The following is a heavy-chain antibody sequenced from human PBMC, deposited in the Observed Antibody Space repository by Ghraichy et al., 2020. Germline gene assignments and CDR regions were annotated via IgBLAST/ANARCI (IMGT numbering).Heavy chain of an antibody. CDR1: GFVFSSYA. CDR2: ISGNGENT. J-gene: IGHJ6*02. V-gene: IGHV3-23*01. CDR3: AKALDPDYDVYVGYGGFYYYGMDV. Sequence: GESLNISCAASGFVFSSYAMNWVRQAPGKGLEWVSSISGNGENTYYADSLKGRITISRDNSKNTLFLQMNNLRAGDTALYYCAKALDPDYDVYVGYGGFYYYGMDVWGQGTTVTAFS. D-gene: IGHD3-3*01.